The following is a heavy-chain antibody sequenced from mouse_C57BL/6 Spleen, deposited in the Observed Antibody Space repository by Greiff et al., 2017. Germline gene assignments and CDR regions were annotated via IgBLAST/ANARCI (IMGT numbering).Heavy chain of an antibody. CDR1: GFTFSSYA. CDR2: ISDGGSYT. J-gene: IGHJ2*01. CDR3: AMVRTMDTGGYFDY. Sequence: VQLKESGGGLVKPGGSLKLSCAASGFTFSSYAMSWVRQTPEKRLEWVATISDGGSYTYYPDNVKGRFTISRDNAKNNLYLQMSHLKSEDTAMYYCAMVRTMDTGGYFDYWGQGTTLTVSS. V-gene: IGHV5-4*01. D-gene: IGHD2-2*01.